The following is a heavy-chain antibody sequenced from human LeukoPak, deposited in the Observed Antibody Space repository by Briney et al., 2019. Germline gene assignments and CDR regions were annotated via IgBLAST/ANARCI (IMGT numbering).Heavy chain of an antibody. CDR2: INPNSGNT. CDR3: ARGGAIFYYGMDV. V-gene: IGHV1-8*02. D-gene: IGHD4/OR15-4a*01. CDR1: GYTFTGYY. Sequence: ASVKVSCKASGYTFTGYYMHWLRQAPGQGLEWMGWINPNSGNTGYAQKFQGRVTMTRNTSISTAYIELSSLRSEDTAVYYCARGGAIFYYGMDVWGQGTTVTVSS. J-gene: IGHJ6*02.